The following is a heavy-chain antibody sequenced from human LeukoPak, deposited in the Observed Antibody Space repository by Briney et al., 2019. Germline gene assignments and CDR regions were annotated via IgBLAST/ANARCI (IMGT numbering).Heavy chain of an antibody. CDR1: GYTFTSYG. J-gene: IGHJ4*02. Sequence: ASVKVSCKASGYTFTSYGISWVRQAPGQGLGWMGWISAYNGNTNYAQKLQGRVTMTTDTSTSTAYMELRSLRSDDTAVYYCARAAGPMVRGVIIIDYFDYWGQGTLVTVSS. D-gene: IGHD3-10*01. CDR2: ISAYNGNT. CDR3: ARAAGPMVRGVIIIDYFDY. V-gene: IGHV1-18*01.